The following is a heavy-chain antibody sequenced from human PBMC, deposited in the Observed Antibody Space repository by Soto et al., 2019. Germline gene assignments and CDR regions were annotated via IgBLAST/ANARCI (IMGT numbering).Heavy chain of an antibody. D-gene: IGHD6-19*01. V-gene: IGHV3-30*18. CDR2: TSYDGLTK. Sequence: PVGSLRFSCAASGFTFGSYAMHWVRQAPGKGLEWLTITSYDGLTKYYVDSAKGRFTISRDNSKNTLYLQMDSLRPDDTAIYYCAKDRRSVALGGIYAFDIWGQGTMVTVSS. CDR3: AKDRRSVALGGIYAFDI. CDR1: GFTFGSYA. J-gene: IGHJ3*02.